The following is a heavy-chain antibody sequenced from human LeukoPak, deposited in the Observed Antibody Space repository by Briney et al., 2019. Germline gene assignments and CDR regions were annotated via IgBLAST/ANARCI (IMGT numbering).Heavy chain of an antibody. CDR2: INPNSGGT. CDR1: GYTFTGYY. D-gene: IGHD3-3*01. J-gene: IGHJ5*02. V-gene: IGHV1-2*02. CDR3: ARVPYYAFWSGSNWFDP. Sequence: ASVKVSCKASGYTFTGYYMHWVRQAPGQGLEWMGWINPNSGGTNHAQKFQGRVTMTRDTSISTAYMELSRLRSDDTAVYYCARVPYYAFWSGSNWFDPWGQGTLVTVSS.